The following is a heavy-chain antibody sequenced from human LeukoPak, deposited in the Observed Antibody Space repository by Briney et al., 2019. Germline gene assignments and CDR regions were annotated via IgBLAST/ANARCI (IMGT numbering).Heavy chain of an antibody. Sequence: KPSETLSLTCDVSGDSITTEHYWWGWLRQPPGKGLEWIAIIFYTGKIHDNPSLRNRISMSVDTSKDQFSLRPSAVTAADTAVYYCARQLGVGVWALDRWGQGTLVTVSS. J-gene: IGHJ4*02. V-gene: IGHV4-39*01. CDR2: IFYTGKI. D-gene: IGHD3-16*01. CDR1: GDSITTEHYW. CDR3: ARQLGVGVWALDR.